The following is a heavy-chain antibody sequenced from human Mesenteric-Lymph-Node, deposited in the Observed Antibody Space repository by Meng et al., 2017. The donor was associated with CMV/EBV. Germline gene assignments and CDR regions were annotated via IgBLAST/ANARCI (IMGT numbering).Heavy chain of an antibody. D-gene: IGHD5-18*01. CDR3: ARDGGYSYGWNYYGMDV. CDR2: ISGSGGNT. J-gene: IGHJ6*02. CDR1: GFTFDDYA. Sequence: GGSLRLSCAASGFTFDDYAMHWVRQAPGKGLEWVSTISGSGGNTFYADSVKGRFTIFRDNSKNALYLQVNSLRAEDTAVYYCARDGGYSYGWNYYGMDVWGQGTTVTVSS. V-gene: IGHV3-23*01.